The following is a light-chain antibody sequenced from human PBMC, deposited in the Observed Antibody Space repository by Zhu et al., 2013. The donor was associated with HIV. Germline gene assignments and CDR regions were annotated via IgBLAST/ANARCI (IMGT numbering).Light chain of an antibody. V-gene: IGLV2-14*01. CDR3: CSYAGSWV. J-gene: IGLJ3*02. CDR1: SSDVGAYNY. CDR2: DVS. Sequence: QSALTQPASVSGSPGQSITISCTGTSSDVGAYNYVSWYQQHPGKAPKLMIYDVSNRPSGVSNRFSGSKSGNAASLTISGLQAEDEADYYCCSYAGSWVFGGGTKLTVL.